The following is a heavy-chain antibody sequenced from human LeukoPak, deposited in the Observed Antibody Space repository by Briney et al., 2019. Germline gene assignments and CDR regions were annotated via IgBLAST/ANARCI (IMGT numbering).Heavy chain of an antibody. CDR1: GYSFSSYW. CDR2: IYPGGSET. V-gene: IGHV5-51*01. Sequence: GESLKISCKGLGYSFSSYWNAWVRQRPGKGLEWMGIIYPGGSETRYDPSFQGQVTISADSSTSTAYLQWSSLRASDTAMYYCARASRDGYNQNFDYWGQETLVTVSS. D-gene: IGHD5-24*01. CDR3: ARASRDGYNQNFDY. J-gene: IGHJ4*02.